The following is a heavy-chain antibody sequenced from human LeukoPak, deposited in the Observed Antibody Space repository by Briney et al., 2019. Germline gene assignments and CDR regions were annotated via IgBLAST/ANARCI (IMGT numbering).Heavy chain of an antibody. J-gene: IGHJ5*02. V-gene: IGHV3-30-3*02. CDR2: ISYDGSNK. D-gene: IGHD3-3*01. CDR3: AKSHGVTIFGVVHNWFDP. Sequence: PGGSLRLSCAASGFTFSSYAMHWVRQAPGKGLEWVAVISYDGSNKYYADSVKGRFTISRDNSKNTLYLQMNSLRAEDTAVYYCAKSHGVTIFGVVHNWFDPWGQGTLVTVSS. CDR1: GFTFSSYA.